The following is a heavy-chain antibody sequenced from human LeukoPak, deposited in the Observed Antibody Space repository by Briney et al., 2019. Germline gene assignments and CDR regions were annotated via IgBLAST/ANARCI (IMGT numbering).Heavy chain of an antibody. CDR3: ARAWYGGNLDSSFDY. D-gene: IGHD4-23*01. J-gene: IGHJ4*02. Sequence: GASVKVSCKASGGTFSSYAINWVRQAPGQGLEWMGGFIPIFGTANFAQKFQGRVTITADESTSTAFMYLNSLRSDDTAVYYCARAWYGGNLDSSFDYWGQGTLVTVSS. CDR2: FIPIFGTA. V-gene: IGHV1-69*13. CDR1: GGTFSSYA.